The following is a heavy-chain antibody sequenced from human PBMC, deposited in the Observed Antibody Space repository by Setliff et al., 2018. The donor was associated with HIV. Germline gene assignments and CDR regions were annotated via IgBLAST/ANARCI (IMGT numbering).Heavy chain of an antibody. CDR1: GYTFTSQS. Sequence: ASVKVSCKASGYTFTSQSIHWVRQAPGQGFEWMGVINPSGGSTGYAEKFQGRVTMTRDTSASTAYLELSSLRSEDTAVYYCARVDYYDSSGYWHFDYWGQGTLVTVSS. V-gene: IGHV1-46*01. D-gene: IGHD3-22*01. CDR3: ARVDYYDSSGYWHFDY. CDR2: INPSGGST. J-gene: IGHJ4*02.